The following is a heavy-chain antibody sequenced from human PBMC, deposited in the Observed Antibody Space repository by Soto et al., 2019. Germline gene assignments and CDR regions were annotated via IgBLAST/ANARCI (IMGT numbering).Heavy chain of an antibody. CDR2: INPNSGGT. J-gene: IGHJ1*01. CDR3: AISGFCSGGSCYKTEYFQH. V-gene: IGHV1-2*04. Sequence: ASVKVSCKASGYTFTGYYMHWVRQAPGQGLEWMGWINPNSGGTNYAQKFQGWVTMTRDTSISTAYMELSRLRSDDTAVYYCAISGFCSGGSCYKTEYFQHGGKGTLVTVPS. CDR1: GYTFTGYY. D-gene: IGHD2-15*01.